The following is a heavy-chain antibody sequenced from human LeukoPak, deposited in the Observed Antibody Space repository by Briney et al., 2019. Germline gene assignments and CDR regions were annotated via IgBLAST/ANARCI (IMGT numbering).Heavy chain of an antibody. V-gene: IGHV4-34*01. Sequence: PSETLSLTCAVYGGSFSGYYWSWIRQPPGKGLEWSGEINHSGSTNYNPSLKSRVTISVDTSKNQFSLKLSSVTAADTAVYYCARGRYSSSWYGDRGFYYYYMDVWGKGTTVTVSS. CDR1: GGSFSGYY. D-gene: IGHD6-13*01. CDR2: INHSGST. CDR3: ARGRYSSSWYGDRGFYYYYMDV. J-gene: IGHJ6*03.